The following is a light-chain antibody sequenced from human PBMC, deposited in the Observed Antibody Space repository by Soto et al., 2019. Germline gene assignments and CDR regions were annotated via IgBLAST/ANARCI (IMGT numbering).Light chain of an antibody. V-gene: IGKV1-5*03. CDR2: KAS. CDR3: QHYNSYSEA. Sequence: DIQMTQSPSTLSASVGYRVTITCRASQSISSWLSWYQHKPGKAPKLLIYKASSLKSGVPSMFSGSGSGTEFTLTISSLQPDDFATYYCQHYNSYSEAFGQGTKGDIK. CDR1: QSISSW. J-gene: IGKJ1*01.